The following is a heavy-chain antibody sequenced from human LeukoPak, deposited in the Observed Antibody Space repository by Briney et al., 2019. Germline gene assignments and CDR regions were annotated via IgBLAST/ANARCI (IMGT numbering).Heavy chain of an antibody. CDR2: IYSRGST. J-gene: IGHJ4*02. Sequence: SETLSLTCTVSGASISSYYWSWIRQHPGKGLEWIGYIYSRGSTHYNPSLKSRVTISVDTSKNQFSLKLSSVTAADTAVYYCASGPYPAAGTDHQFDYWGQGTLVTVS. CDR1: GASISSYY. CDR3: ASGPYPAAGTDHQFDY. V-gene: IGHV4-59*01. D-gene: IGHD6-13*01.